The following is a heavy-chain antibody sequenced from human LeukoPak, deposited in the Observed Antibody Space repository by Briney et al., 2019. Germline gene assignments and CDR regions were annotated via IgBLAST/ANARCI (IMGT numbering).Heavy chain of an antibody. Sequence: GGSLRPSCAASGFTFSNAWMSWVRQAPGKGLEWIGRIKSKTDGGSTDYAAPVKGRFTISRDDSKNTLYLQMNSLKTEDTAVYYCTYLFARGDYWGQGTLVTVSS. J-gene: IGHJ4*02. D-gene: IGHD2-21*01. CDR2: IKSKTDGGST. CDR1: GFTFSNAW. CDR3: TYLFARGDY. V-gene: IGHV3-15*01.